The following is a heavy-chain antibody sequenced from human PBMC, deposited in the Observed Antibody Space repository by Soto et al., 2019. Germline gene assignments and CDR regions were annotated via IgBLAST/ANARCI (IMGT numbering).Heavy chain of an antibody. CDR3: VQTTGWPGLDY. Sequence: EVQLVESGGGVIQPGGSLRLSCAASGFAVSSKYMTWVRQAPGKGLEWVSVIYGGGNTYYADSVKGRFTISRDTSKNTLYLKMNSLSAEETAVYYCVQTTGWPGLDYWGQGTLVTVSS. V-gene: IGHV3-53*01. CDR1: GFAVSSKY. J-gene: IGHJ4*02. CDR2: IYGGGNT. D-gene: IGHD6-19*01.